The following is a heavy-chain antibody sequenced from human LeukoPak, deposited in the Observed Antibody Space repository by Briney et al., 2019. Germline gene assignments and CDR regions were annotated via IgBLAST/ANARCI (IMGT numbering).Heavy chain of an antibody. Sequence: ASVKVSCKASGYTFTCYYMHWVRQAPGQGLEWMGWINPNSGGTNYAQKFQGRVTMTRDTSISTAYMELSRLRSDDTAVYYCARARNRYCSGGSCYSGHSGGYFDYWGQGTLVTVSS. V-gene: IGHV1-2*02. CDR3: ARARNRYCSGGSCYSGHSGGYFDY. J-gene: IGHJ4*02. CDR1: GYTFTCYY. D-gene: IGHD2-15*01. CDR2: INPNSGGT.